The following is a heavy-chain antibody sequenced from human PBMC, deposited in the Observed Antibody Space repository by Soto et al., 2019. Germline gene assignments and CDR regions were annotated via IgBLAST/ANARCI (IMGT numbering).Heavy chain of an antibody. CDR1: GGSISSGGYY. V-gene: IGHV4-31*03. Sequence: SETLSLTCTVSGGSISSGGYYWSWIRQHPGKGLEWIGYIYYSGSTYYNPSLKSRVTISVDTSKNQFSLKLSSVTATDTAVYYCARSDYYDNKWNYWGQGTLVTVSS. CDR2: IYYSGST. D-gene: IGHD3-22*01. J-gene: IGHJ4*02. CDR3: ARSDYYDNKWNY.